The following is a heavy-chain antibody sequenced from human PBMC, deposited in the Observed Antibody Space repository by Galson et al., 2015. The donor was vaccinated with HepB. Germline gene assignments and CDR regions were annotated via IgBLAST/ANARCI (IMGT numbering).Heavy chain of an antibody. J-gene: IGHJ4*02. CDR3: ARERYYESRNYAY. V-gene: IGHV7-4-1*02. Sequence: SVKVSCKASGYSFDRFSINWVRQAPGQGLEWMGWINTNTGNLTYAQGFTGRFVFSLDTSVSTAYLQISSLEAEDTAVYYCARERYYESRNYAYWGQGTLVTVSS. CDR2: INTNTGNL. D-gene: IGHD3-22*01. CDR1: GYSFDRFS.